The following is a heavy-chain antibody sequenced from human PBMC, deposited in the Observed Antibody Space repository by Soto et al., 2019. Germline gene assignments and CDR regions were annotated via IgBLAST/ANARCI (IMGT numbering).Heavy chain of an antibody. D-gene: IGHD2-2*01. CDR3: ARVRPPTRTRPAAVLYYLVY. Sequence: QVHLQESGPGLMKPSGTLSLTCGVPGASVSSSHWWTLVRQPPGKGLEWNGEVYHVGFTSYNPALKSRVSLSMEQSRNQFSRKMSSVTAADTAVYYCARVRPPTRTRPAAVLYYLVYWGEGSLVTVSS. CDR2: VYHVGFT. CDR1: GASVSSSHW. J-gene: IGHJ4*02. V-gene: IGHV4-4*02.